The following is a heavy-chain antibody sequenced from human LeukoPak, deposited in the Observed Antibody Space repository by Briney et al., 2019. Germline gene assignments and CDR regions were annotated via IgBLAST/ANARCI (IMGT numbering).Heavy chain of an antibody. Sequence: PGRSLRLSYAASGFTFSSYGMHWVRQAPGKGLEWVAVIWYDGSNKYYADSVKGRFTISRDNSKNTLYLQMNSLRAEDTAVYYCARATPAGILTGYYFDYWGQGTLVTVSS. CDR1: GFTFSSYG. CDR2: IWYDGSNK. J-gene: IGHJ4*02. V-gene: IGHV3-33*01. CDR3: ARATPAGILTGYYFDY. D-gene: IGHD3-9*01.